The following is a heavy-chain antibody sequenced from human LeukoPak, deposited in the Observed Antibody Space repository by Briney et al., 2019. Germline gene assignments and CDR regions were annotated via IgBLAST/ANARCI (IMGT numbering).Heavy chain of an antibody. CDR3: ATAFRTPYYYYMDV. CDR2: ISSSSSTI. Sequence: GGSLRLSCAASGFTFSSYSMNWVRQAPGKGLEWVSYISSSSSTIYYADSVKGRFTISRDNAKNSLYLQMNSLRAEDTAVYYCATAFRTPYYYYMDVWGKGTTVTVSS. J-gene: IGHJ6*03. D-gene: IGHD2/OR15-2a*01. V-gene: IGHV3-48*01. CDR1: GFTFSSYS.